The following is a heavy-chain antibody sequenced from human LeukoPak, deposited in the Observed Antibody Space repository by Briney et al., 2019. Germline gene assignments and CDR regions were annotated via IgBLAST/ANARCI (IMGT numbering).Heavy chain of an antibody. D-gene: IGHD5-12*01. V-gene: IGHV1-69*04. Sequence: GASVKVSCKASGGTFSSYAISWVRQAPGQGLEWMGRIIPILGIANYAQKFQGRVTITADKSTSTAYMELSSLRSEDTAVYYCASSRGGGRWYSGYDYTPFDYWGQGTLVTVSS. J-gene: IGHJ4*02. CDR3: ASSRGGGRWYSGYDYTPFDY. CDR2: IIPILGIA. CDR1: GGTFSSYA.